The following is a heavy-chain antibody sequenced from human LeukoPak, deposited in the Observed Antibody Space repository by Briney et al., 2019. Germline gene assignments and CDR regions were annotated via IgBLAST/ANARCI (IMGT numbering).Heavy chain of an antibody. CDR3: ARERRYCSGSSCSNWFDP. CDR1: GFTFSGFY. V-gene: IGHV3-11*06. Sequence: GGSLRLSCAASGFTFSGFYMSWIRQTPGRGLEWVSYISDRCTYTNYADSVKGRFTISRDNAGNSLYLQMSSLRAEDTAVYYCARERRYCSGSSCSNWFDPWGQGTLVTVSS. D-gene: IGHD2-15*01. J-gene: IGHJ5*02. CDR2: ISDRCTYT.